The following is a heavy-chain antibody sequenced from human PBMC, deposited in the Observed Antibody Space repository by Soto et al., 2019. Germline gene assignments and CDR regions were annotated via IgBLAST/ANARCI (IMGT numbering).Heavy chain of an antibody. CDR1: GFTFSSYA. V-gene: IGHV3-30-3*01. CDR3: ARAGGGLYT. CDR2: ISCDGSNK. D-gene: IGHD3-10*01. J-gene: IGHJ4*02. Sequence: GGSLRLSCAASGFTFSSYAMHWVRQAPGKGLEWVAVISCDGSNKYYADSVKGRFTIARDNSKNTLYLQMNSLRAEDTAVYYCARAGGGLYTWGQGTLVTVS.